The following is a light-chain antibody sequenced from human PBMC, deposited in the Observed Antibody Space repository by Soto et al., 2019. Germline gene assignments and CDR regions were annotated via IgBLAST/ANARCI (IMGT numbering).Light chain of an antibody. Sequence: DIQMTQSPSYLPASVGDRVTISCQASQDISKYVNWYQQKPGKAPKLLIYTASNLETGVPSRFXXXXXXXXXXXXXSXLQPEDIATYYCQQYLSLLTFGGGTKVDIK. J-gene: IGKJ4*01. CDR2: TAS. CDR1: QDISKY. V-gene: IGKV1-33*01. CDR3: QQYLSLLT.